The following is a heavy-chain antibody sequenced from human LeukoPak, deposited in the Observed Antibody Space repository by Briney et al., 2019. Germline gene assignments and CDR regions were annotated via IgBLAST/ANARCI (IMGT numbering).Heavy chain of an antibody. CDR1: GGSISSYY. CDR2: IYYSGST. CDR3: ARGPRWGSYYYYMDV. D-gene: IGHD3-16*01. J-gene: IGHJ6*03. V-gene: IGHV4-59*01. Sequence: SETLSLTCTVSGGSISSYYWSWIRQPPGKGLEWIGYIYYSGSTNYNPSLKSRVTISVDTSKNQLSLKLSSVTAADTAVYYCARGPRWGSYYYYMDVWGKGTTVTVSS.